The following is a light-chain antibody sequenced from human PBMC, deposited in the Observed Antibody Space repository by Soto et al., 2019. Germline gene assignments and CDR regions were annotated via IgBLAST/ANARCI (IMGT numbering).Light chain of an antibody. CDR2: AAS. CDR1: QDISGW. J-gene: IGKJ5*01. CDR3: QQADSFPSIT. Sequence: DIQVTQSPSSVSASVGDRVTFTCRASQDISGWLAWYQQKPGRAPKLLIYAASTLENGVPSRFSGSGSGTDFTLTISSLQPEDSATYFCQQADSFPSITFGQGTRLEIK. V-gene: IGKV1D-12*01.